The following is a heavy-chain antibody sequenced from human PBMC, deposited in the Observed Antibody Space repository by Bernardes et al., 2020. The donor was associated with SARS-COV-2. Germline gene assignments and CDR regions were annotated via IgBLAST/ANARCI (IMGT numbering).Heavy chain of an antibody. V-gene: IGHV6-1*01. J-gene: IGHJ5*02. D-gene: IGHD6-13*01. CDR2: TYYRSKWYN. CDR3: AHGRPSTWEGDWFDP. Sequence: SQTLSLTCAISGDSVSSNGAAWNWIRQSPSRGLEWLGRTYYRSKWYNDYAVPVKGRITVTKDTSKNQVVLTLTNVDPLDTATYYCAHGRPSTWEGDWFDPWGQGTLVTVSS. CDR1: GDSVSSNGAA.